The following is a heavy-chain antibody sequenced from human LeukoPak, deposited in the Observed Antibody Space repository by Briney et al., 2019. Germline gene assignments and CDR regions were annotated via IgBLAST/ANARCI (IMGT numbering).Heavy chain of an antibody. Sequence: GGSLRLSCAASGFTFSSYEMNWVRQAPGKGLEWFSYISSSGSTIYYADSVKGRFTISRDNAKNSLYLQMNSLRAEDTAVYYCARVSRDGIDYWGQGTLVTVSS. CDR1: GFTFSSYE. CDR2: ISSSGSTI. V-gene: IGHV3-48*03. CDR3: ARVSRDGIDY. J-gene: IGHJ4*02. D-gene: IGHD1-14*01.